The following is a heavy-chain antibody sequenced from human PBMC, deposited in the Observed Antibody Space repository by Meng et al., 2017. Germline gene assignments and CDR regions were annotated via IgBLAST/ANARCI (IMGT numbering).Heavy chain of an antibody. J-gene: IGHJ5*02. Sequence: GFLRLSCAASGFTFSSYEMNWVRQAPGKGLEWVSYISSSGSTIYYADSVKGRFTISRDNAKNSLYLQMNSLRAEDTAVYYCARDVSRGRGDYIWFDPWGQGTLVTVSS. D-gene: IGHD4-17*01. V-gene: IGHV3-48*03. CDR1: GFTFSSYE. CDR3: ARDVSRGRGDYIWFDP. CDR2: ISSSGSTI.